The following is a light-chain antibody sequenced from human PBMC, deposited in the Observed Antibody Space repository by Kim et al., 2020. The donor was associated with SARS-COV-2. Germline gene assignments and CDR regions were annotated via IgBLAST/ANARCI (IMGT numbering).Light chain of an antibody. V-gene: IGKV1-27*01. CDR2: AAS. CDR3: QKYNSAPWT. J-gene: IGKJ1*01. Sequence: DIQMTQSPSSLSASVGDRVTISCRASQGINTYLAWYQHKRGKPPKRLIFAASTLQSGVPPRFSGSGSGTDFTLTISSLQPEDVATYYCQKYNSAPWTFGQGTKVEIK. CDR1: QGINTY.